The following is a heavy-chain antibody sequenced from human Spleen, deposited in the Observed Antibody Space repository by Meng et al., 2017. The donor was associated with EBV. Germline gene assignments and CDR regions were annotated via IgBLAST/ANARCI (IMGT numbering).Heavy chain of an antibody. D-gene: IGHD5-12*01. V-gene: IGHV4-4*02. J-gene: IGHJ5*02. CDR1: GDSISSRNW. CDR2: IYPGGST. Sequence: GLLQESGPGLGKPSGTLSLIWAVSGDSISSRNWWSWVRQSPGKGLEWIGEIYPGGSTNYNPSLKSRVTISLDKSKNHFSLRLNSVTAADTAMYFCARVDPTSSKLFDPWGQGTLVTVFS. CDR3: ARVDPTSSKLFDP.